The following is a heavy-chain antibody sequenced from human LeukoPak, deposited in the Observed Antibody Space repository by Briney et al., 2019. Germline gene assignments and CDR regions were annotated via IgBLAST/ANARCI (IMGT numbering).Heavy chain of an antibody. CDR1: GGSISSSSYY. V-gene: IGHV4-39*07. CDR2: IYYSGST. J-gene: IGHJ6*02. CDR3: ARFDSSGYYYYYYYGMDV. D-gene: IGHD3-22*01. Sequence: SETLSLTCTVSGGSISSSSYYWGWIRQPPGKGLEWIGSIYYSGSTYYNPSLKSRVTISVDTSKNQFSLKLSSVTAADTAVYYCARFDSSGYYYYYYYGMDVWGQGTTVTVSS.